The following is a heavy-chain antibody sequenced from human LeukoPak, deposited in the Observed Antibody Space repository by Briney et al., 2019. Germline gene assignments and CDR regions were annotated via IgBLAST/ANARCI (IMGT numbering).Heavy chain of an antibody. Sequence: GGSLRLSCAASGSTFTTYWMHWLRQAPGKGLMWVSRISPDGTWADYADSVRGRFTISRDNAKNTVSMQMNSLTTEDTAFYYCAKGTRGTGAFFDYWGQGSLVTVSS. CDR2: ISPDGTWA. D-gene: IGHD1-1*01. CDR1: GSTFTTYW. J-gene: IGHJ4*02. CDR3: AKGTRGTGAFFDY. V-gene: IGHV3-74*01.